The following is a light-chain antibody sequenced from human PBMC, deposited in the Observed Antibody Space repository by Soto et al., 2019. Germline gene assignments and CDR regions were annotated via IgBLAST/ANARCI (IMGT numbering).Light chain of an antibody. CDR2: GAS. Sequence: EIVLPQSPGTLSLSPGERATLSCRASQSVCSAYLAWYQQIPGQAPRLLIDGASSRATGIPERISGSGSGTDYTLTISGLEREGCAVYCGQQSGSKFSTLGQGTKLEIK. J-gene: IGKJ2*01. CDR3: QQSGSKFST. CDR1: QSVCSAY. V-gene: IGKV3-20*01.